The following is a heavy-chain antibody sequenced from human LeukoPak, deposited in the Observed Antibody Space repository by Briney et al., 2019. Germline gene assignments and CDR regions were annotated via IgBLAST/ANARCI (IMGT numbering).Heavy chain of an antibody. CDR3: AKDPYRVVVATGNYLDP. CDR2: ISHDGSNI. Sequence: PGGSLRLSCAASGFTFSDHYIDWVRQAPGKGLEWVAVISHDGSNIYYGDSVKGRFSISRDNSKNTLYLQMNSLRVEDTAVYYCAKDPYRVVVATGNYLDPWGQGTLVTVSS. D-gene: IGHD2-15*01. V-gene: IGHV3-30*18. J-gene: IGHJ5*02. CDR1: GFTFSDHY.